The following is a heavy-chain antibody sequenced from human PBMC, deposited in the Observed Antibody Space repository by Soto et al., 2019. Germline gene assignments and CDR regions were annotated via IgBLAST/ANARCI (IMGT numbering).Heavy chain of an antibody. Sequence: ASVKVSCKASGYTFTSYGISWVRQAPGQGLEWMGWISAYNGNTNYAQKLQGRVTMTTDTSTSTAYMELRSLRSDDTAVYYCATSPGDPDILTGYYRNYYYYGMDVWGQGTTVTVS. CDR2: ISAYNGNT. CDR1: GYTFTSYG. J-gene: IGHJ6*02. CDR3: ATSPGDPDILTGYYRNYYYYGMDV. D-gene: IGHD3-9*01. V-gene: IGHV1-18*01.